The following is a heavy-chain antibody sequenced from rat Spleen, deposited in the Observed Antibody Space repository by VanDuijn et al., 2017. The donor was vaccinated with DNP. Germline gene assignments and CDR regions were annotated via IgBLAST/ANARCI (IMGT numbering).Heavy chain of an antibody. J-gene: IGHJ2*01. CDR2: ITTGGVNT. D-gene: IGHD1-11*01. CDR1: GFTFSDYV. Sequence: EVQLVESGGGLVQPGRSLKLSCAASGFTFSDYVLAWVRQAPTKGLEWVASITTGGVNTYYRDSVKGRFSISRHNAENTVYLQMNSLRSEDTATYYCARLDYGFDYWGQGVMVTVSS. CDR3: ARLDYGFDY. V-gene: IGHV5S13*01.